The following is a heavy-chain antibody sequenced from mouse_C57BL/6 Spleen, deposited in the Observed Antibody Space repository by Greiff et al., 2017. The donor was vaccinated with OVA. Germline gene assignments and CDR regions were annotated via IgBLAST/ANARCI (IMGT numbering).Heavy chain of an antibody. Sequence: EVQRVESGGGLVQPGGSLSLSCAASGFTFTDYYMSWVRQPPGKALEWLGFIRNKANGYTTEYSASVKGRFTISRDNSQSILYLQMNALRAEDSATYYCARYKGYDGAWFAYWGQGTLVTVSA. D-gene: IGHD2-2*01. V-gene: IGHV7-3*01. CDR2: IRNKANGYTT. CDR1: GFTFTDYY. CDR3: ARYKGYDGAWFAY. J-gene: IGHJ3*01.